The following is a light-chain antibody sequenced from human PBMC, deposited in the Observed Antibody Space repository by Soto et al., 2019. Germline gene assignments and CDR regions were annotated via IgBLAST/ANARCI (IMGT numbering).Light chain of an antibody. Sequence: QSVLTQPPSVSGAPGQRVTISCTGSSSNIGAGYDVHWYQQLPGTAPKLLIYGNSNRPSGVPDRFSGSKSGTSASLAITGLQAEDEADYYCPSYDSSLRGVGFGGGAKLTVL. CDR3: PSYDSSLRGVG. CDR1: SSNIGAGYD. CDR2: GNS. J-gene: IGLJ2*01. V-gene: IGLV1-40*01.